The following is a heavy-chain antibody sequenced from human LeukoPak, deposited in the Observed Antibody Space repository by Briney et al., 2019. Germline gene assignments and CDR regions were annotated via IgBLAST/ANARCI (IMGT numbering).Heavy chain of an antibody. CDR3: AKGDLGFGRFYFDY. V-gene: IGHV3-23*01. J-gene: IGHJ4*01. CDR1: GFTFTSYA. D-gene: IGHD3-16*01. Sequence: RTGGSLRLSCAASGFTFTSYAMTWVRQAPGKGLEWVSSISGSGGTTYNADSVKGRFTISRDNSKNTLYLQMNNLRAEDTAVYYCAKGDLGFGRFYFDYWGHGNLVTVSP. CDR2: ISGSGGTT.